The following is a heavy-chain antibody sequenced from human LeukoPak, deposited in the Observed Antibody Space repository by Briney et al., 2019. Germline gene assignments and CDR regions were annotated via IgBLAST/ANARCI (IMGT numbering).Heavy chain of an antibody. CDR1: GFTFSSFY. Sequence: GGSLRLSCAASGFTFSSFYMSWVRQAPGKGLEWVANMKGDESEKYYVDSVKGRFTISRDNAKNSLYLQMNSLRAEDTAVYYCAKEGTITAYNFDYWGQGTLVTVSS. J-gene: IGHJ4*02. V-gene: IGHV3-7*05. CDR2: MKGDESEK. D-gene: IGHD5-12*01. CDR3: AKEGTITAYNFDY.